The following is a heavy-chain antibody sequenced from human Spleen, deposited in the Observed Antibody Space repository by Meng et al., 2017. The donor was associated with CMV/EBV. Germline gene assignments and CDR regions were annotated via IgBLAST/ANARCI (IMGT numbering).Heavy chain of an antibody. D-gene: IGHD3-3*01. V-gene: IGHV3-7*01. CDR2: IKQDGSEK. Sequence: GGSLRLSCAASGFTFSSYWMSWVRQAPGKGLEWVANIKQDGSEKYYVDSVKGRFTISRDNAKNSLYLQMNSLRAEDTAVYYCARGANYDFWRGVYWGQGTLVTVSS. J-gene: IGHJ4*02. CDR1: GFTFSSYW. CDR3: ARGANYDFWRGVY.